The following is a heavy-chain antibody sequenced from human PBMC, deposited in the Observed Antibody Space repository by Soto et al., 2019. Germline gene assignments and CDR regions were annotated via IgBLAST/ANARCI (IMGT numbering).Heavy chain of an antibody. Sequence: EVQLVESGGGLVKPGGSLRLSCAASGFTFSSYSMNWVRQAPGKGLEWVSSISSSSSYIYYADSVKGRFTISRDNAKNSLYLQMNSLRAEDTAVYYCARGRYIVVVPAALTYYYYYYMDVWGKGTTVTVSS. J-gene: IGHJ6*03. CDR2: ISSSSSYI. D-gene: IGHD2-2*01. V-gene: IGHV3-21*01. CDR1: GFTFSSYS. CDR3: ARGRYIVVVPAALTYYYYYYMDV.